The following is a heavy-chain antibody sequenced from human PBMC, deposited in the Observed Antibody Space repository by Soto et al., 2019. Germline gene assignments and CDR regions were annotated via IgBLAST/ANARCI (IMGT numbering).Heavy chain of an antibody. Sequence: QVQLVESGGGVVQPGRSLRLSCAASGFTFSSYAMHWVRQAPGKGLEWVAVISYDGSNKYYADSVKGRFTISRDNSKNTLYLQMNSLRAEDTAVYYCAREPYSYGPKFGYFDYWGQGTLVTVSS. CDR2: ISYDGSNK. CDR1: GFTFSSYA. D-gene: IGHD5-18*01. J-gene: IGHJ4*02. CDR3: AREPYSYGPKFGYFDY. V-gene: IGHV3-30-3*01.